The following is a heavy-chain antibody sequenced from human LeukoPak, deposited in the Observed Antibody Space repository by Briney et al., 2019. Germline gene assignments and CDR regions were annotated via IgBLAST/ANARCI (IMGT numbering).Heavy chain of an antibody. CDR2: ISSSSSYI. J-gene: IGHJ5*01. Sequence: PGGSLRLSCAASGFTFSSYSMNWVRQAPGKGLEWVSSISSSSSYIYYPDSVKGRFTISSDNAKNSLYLQMNSLRAEDTAVYYCARVGYYDSSGFDSWGQGTLVTVSS. D-gene: IGHD3-22*01. CDR1: GFTFSSYS. V-gene: IGHV3-21*01. CDR3: ARVGYYDSSGFDS.